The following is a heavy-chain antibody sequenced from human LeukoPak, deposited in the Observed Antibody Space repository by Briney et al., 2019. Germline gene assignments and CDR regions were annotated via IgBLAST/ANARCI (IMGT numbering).Heavy chain of an antibody. CDR3: AIDYGDYDNYFDY. V-gene: IGHV3-33*01. CDR2: IWYDGSNK. Sequence: GGSLRLSCAASGFTFSSYGMHWVRQAPGKGLEWVAVIWYDGSNKYYADSVKGRFTISRDNSKDTLYLQMNSLRAEDTAVYYCAIDYGDYDNYFDYWGQGTLVTVSS. J-gene: IGHJ4*02. D-gene: IGHD4-17*01. CDR1: GFTFSSYG.